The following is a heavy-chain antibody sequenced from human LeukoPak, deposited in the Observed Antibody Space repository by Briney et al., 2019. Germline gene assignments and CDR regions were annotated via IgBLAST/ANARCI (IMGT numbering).Heavy chain of an antibody. CDR3: ARLRTYANWFDP. CDR2: INPNSGGT. V-gene: IGHV1-2*02. J-gene: IGHJ5*02. CDR1: GYTFTGYY. Sequence: ASVKVSCKASGYTFTGYYMHWVRQAPGQGLEWMGWINPNSGGTNYAQKFQGGVTMTRDTSISTAYMELSRLRSDDTAVYYCARLRTYANWFDPWGQGTLVTVSS. D-gene: IGHD4-17*01.